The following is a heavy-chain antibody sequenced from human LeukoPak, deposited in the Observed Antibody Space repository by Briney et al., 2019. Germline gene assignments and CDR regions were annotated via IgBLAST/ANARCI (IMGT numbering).Heavy chain of an antibody. Sequence: ASVKVSCKLSRDTLREVHMHWVRQATGRGLEWVGGFDPENVETVYPQNLQDGVTLTEDRSTDTAYLEVRSLTSEDTAVYYCATSPASYDASGYWFDNWGQGTLVTVSS. J-gene: IGHJ4*02. CDR1: RDTLREVH. CDR3: ATSPASYDASGYWFDN. V-gene: IGHV1-24*01. D-gene: IGHD3-22*01. CDR2: FDPENVET.